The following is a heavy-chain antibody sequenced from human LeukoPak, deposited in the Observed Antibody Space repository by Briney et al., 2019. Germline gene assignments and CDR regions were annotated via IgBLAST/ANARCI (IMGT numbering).Heavy chain of an antibody. CDR3: ARGATSYCGSTSCYDSLYLTFDY. V-gene: IGHV1-69*13. CDR2: IIPIFGTA. CDR1: RGTFSSDA. D-gene: IGHD2-2*01. Sequence: EASVKVSCKGPRGTFSSDAISWVRQAPGQGLEWMGGIIPIFGTANYAQKFQGRVTITADESTSTAYMELSSLRSEDTAVYYCARGATSYCGSTSCYDSLYLTFDYWGQGTLVTVSS. J-gene: IGHJ4*02.